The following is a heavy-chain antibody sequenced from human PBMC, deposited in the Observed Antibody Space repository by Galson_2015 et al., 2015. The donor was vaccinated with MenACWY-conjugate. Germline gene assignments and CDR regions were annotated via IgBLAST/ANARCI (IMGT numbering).Heavy chain of an antibody. CDR2: INQDGSKK. D-gene: IGHD3-9*01. Sequence: SLRLSCAASGFFFGGSWMTWVRQAPGKGLEWVANINQDGSKKNYVDSVKGRFILSRDNTKNSLFLQMSSLTAEDTAVYYCVRDSAPKYNGDWFDVFDIWGQGTKVTVSS. CDR3: VRDSAPKYNGDWFDVFDI. J-gene: IGHJ3*02. CDR1: GFFFGGSW. V-gene: IGHV3-7*03.